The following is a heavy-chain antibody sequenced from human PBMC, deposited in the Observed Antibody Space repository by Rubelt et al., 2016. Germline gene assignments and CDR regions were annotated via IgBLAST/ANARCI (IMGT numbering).Heavy chain of an antibody. CDR3: ARDEGSSWYGG. Sequence: QVQLVQSGAEVKKPGASVKVSCKASGYTFSAYYMHWVRQAPGQGLEWMGWIDPNSGATNSAQKFQGRATMTSDTSISTAYMELSRLRSDDTAVYYCARDEGSSWYGGWGQGTLVTVSS. D-gene: IGHD6-13*01. CDR2: IDPNSGAT. CDR1: GYTFSAYY. J-gene: IGHJ4*02. V-gene: IGHV1-2*02.